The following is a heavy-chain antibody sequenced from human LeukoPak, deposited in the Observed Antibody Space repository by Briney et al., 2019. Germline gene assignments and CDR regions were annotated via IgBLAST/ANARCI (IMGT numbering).Heavy chain of an antibody. D-gene: IGHD3-10*01. CDR2: ISGSGGTT. CDR3: AKKYVSGSYSLFDY. J-gene: IGHJ4*02. CDR1: GFIFSSYA. V-gene: IGHV3-23*01. Sequence: GGSLRLSCAASGFIFSSYAMNWVRQAPGKGLEWVSVISGSGGTTYYADSVKGRFTISRDNFKNTLYLQMNSLRAEDTAVYYCAKKYVSGSYSLFDYWGQGTLVTVSS.